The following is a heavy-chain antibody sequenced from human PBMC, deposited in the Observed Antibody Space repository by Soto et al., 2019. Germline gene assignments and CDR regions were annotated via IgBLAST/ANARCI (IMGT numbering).Heavy chain of an antibody. CDR2: ISSSSSTI. V-gene: IGHV3-48*01. D-gene: IGHD5-12*01. J-gene: IGHJ4*02. CDR3: AREAGGYDLNL. Sequence: EVQLVESGGGLVQPGGSLRLSCAASGFTFSSYSMNWVRQAPGKGLEWVSYISSSSSTIYYADSVKGRFTISRDNAKNSRYLQINSLRAEDTAVYYCAREAGGYDLNLWGQGTLVTVSS. CDR1: GFTFSSYS.